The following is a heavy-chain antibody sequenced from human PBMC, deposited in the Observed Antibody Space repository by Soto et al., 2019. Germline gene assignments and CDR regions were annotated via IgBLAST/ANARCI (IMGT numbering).Heavy chain of an antibody. Sequence: SVKVSCKASGFTFTSSAVQWVRQARGQRLEWIGWIVVGSGNTNYAQKFQERVTITRDMSTSTAYMELSSLRSEDTAVYYCAAGPLYDSSGYPGPYYYYGMDVWGQGTTVTVSS. CDR2: IVVGSGNT. J-gene: IGHJ6*02. V-gene: IGHV1-58*01. CDR3: AAGPLYDSSGYPGPYYYYGMDV. D-gene: IGHD3-22*01. CDR1: GFTFTSSA.